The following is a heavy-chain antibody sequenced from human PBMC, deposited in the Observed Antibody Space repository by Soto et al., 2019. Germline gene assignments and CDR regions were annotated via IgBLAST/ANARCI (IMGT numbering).Heavy chain of an antibody. Sequence: GGSLRLSCAASGFTFSSYGMHWVRQAPGKGLEWVAVISYDGSNKYYADSVKGRFTISRDNSKNTLYLQMNSLRAEDTAVYYCARVLNYALDYWGQGTLVTVSS. D-gene: IGHD2-2*01. CDR3: ARVLNYALDY. CDR1: GFTFSSYG. CDR2: ISYDGSNK. V-gene: IGHV3-30*03. J-gene: IGHJ4*02.